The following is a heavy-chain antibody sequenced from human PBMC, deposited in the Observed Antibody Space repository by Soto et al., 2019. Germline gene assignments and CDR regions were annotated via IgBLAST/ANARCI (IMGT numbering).Heavy chain of an antibody. CDR3: AKGGRQWLVTSDFNC. Sequence: VQLVESGGGVVQPGRSLRLSCAASGFTFSDYAMHWVRQAPGKGLEWVAVVSHDGRNTHYADSVKGRFTITRDSSKDTVSLEITSLRAEDTAVYYCAKGGRQWLVTSDFNCWGQGALVTVCS. J-gene: IGHJ4*02. CDR1: GFTFSDYA. CDR2: VSHDGRNT. D-gene: IGHD6-19*01. V-gene: IGHV3-30*18.